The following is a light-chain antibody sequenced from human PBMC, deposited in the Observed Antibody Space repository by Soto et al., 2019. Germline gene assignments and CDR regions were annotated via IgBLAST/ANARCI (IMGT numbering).Light chain of an antibody. CDR2: SAS. CDR3: QQYAGSPRT. CDR1: QSVSSSY. J-gene: IGKJ1*01. V-gene: IGKV3-20*01. Sequence: EIVLTQSPATLSLSPGERATLSCGASQSVSSSYLAWYQQKSGQAPRLLICSASRRATGIPDRFTGSGSGTDFTLTINRVEPEDFAVYFCQQYAGSPRTFGQGTKVDI.